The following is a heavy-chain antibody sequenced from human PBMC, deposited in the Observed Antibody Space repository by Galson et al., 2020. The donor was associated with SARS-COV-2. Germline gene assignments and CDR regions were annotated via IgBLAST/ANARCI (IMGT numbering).Heavy chain of an antibody. D-gene: IGHD6-19*01. CDR1: GFTFSSYA. J-gene: IGHJ4*02. CDR3: ARRTIAVAGTCADY. Sequence: GGSLRLSCAASGFTFSSYAMSWVRQAPGKGLEWVSAISGSGGSTYYADSVKGRFTISRDNSKNTLYLQMNSLRAEDTAVYYCARRTIAVAGTCADYWGQGTLVTVSS. CDR2: ISGSGGST. V-gene: IGHV3-23*01.